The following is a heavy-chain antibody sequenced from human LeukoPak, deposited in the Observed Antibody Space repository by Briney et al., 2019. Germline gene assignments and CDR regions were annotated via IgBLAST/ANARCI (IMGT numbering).Heavy chain of an antibody. J-gene: IGHJ4*02. V-gene: IGHV3-23*01. CDR1: GFTFSSYA. CDR2: ISGSGGST. D-gene: IGHD3-3*01. Sequence: GGSLRLPCAASGFTFSSYAMSWVRQAPGKGLEWVSAISGSGGSTYYADSVKGRFTISRDNSKNTLYLQMNSLRAEDTAVYYCAKGPDNYDFWSGYYGYWGQGTLVTVSS. CDR3: AKGPDNYDFWSGYYGY.